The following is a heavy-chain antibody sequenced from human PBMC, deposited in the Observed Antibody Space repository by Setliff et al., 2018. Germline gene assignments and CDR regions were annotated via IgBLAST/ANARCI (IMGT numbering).Heavy chain of an antibody. CDR1: GYNFATYW. CDR2: IYPSDSDT. J-gene: IGHJ4*02. Sequence: ESLKISCKASGYNFATYWIGWVRQMPGKGLEWMGIIYPSDSDTRYNPSFQGQVTISADKSINTAYLQWSSLKASDTAMYYCARQPKVDSSGLKCLDYWGQGTLVTVSS. D-gene: IGHD6-19*01. V-gene: IGHV5-51*01. CDR3: ARQPKVDSSGLKCLDY.